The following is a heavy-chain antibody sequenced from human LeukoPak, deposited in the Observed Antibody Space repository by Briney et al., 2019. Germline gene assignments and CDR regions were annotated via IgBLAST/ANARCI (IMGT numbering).Heavy chain of an antibody. Sequence: PGGSLRLSCAASGFTFSSYAMHWVRQAPGKGLEWVAVISYDGSNKYYADSVKGRFIISRDNAKNSLYLQMNSLRAEDTAVYYCAREQGWDIVVVPVAPDAFDIWGQGTMVTVSS. V-gene: IGHV3-30-3*01. CDR3: AREQGWDIVVVPVAPDAFDI. CDR2: ISYDGSNK. J-gene: IGHJ3*02. D-gene: IGHD2-2*01. CDR1: GFTFSSYA.